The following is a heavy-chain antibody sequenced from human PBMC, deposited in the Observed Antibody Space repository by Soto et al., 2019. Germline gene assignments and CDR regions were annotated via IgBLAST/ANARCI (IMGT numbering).Heavy chain of an antibody. D-gene: IGHD6-13*01. Sequence: SETLSLTCTVSGGSISSYYWSWIRQPPGKGLEWIGYIYYSGSTNYNPSLKSRVTISVDTSKNQFSLKLSSVTAADTAVYYCARAHSSSWTSSGEWFDPWGQGTLVTVSS. CDR1: GGSISSYY. CDR2: IYYSGST. CDR3: ARAHSSSWTSSGEWFDP. J-gene: IGHJ5*02. V-gene: IGHV4-59*01.